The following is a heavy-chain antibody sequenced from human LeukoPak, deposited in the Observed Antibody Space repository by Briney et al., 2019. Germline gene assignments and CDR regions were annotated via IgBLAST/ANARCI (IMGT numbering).Heavy chain of an antibody. Sequence: ASVKVSCKASGYTFIDYYVHWVRQAPGQGLEWMGWINPTSGGTKYAQNFQGRVTMTRDTSISTAHMELSSLRSDDTAVYYCASEHYAAFDYWGQGALVTVSS. V-gene: IGHV1-2*02. J-gene: IGHJ4*02. CDR2: INPTSGGT. D-gene: IGHD4-17*01. CDR3: ASEHYAAFDY. CDR1: GYTFIDYY.